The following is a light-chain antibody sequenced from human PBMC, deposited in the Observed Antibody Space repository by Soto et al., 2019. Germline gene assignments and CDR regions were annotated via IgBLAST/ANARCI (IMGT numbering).Light chain of an antibody. J-gene: IGLJ1*01. Sequence: QSVLSQPASVSGSPGQSVTISCTGTISDVGSHNLVSWYQQHPGKAPKLIIYEVSERPSGVSTRFSGSKSGNTASLTVSGLQPDDEADYHCCSFAASNAYPYVFGTGTKVTVL. CDR1: ISDVGSHNL. CDR2: EVS. V-gene: IGLV2-23*02. CDR3: CSFAASNAYPYV.